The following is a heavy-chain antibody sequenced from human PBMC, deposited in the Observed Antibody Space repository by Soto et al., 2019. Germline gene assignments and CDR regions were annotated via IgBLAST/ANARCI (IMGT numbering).Heavy chain of an antibody. CDR3: TTDPGYSGGYYYYYCMDV. CDR2: IKSKTDGGTT. CDR1: GFTFSNAW. J-gene: IGHJ6*02. D-gene: IGHD3-10*01. Sequence: GGSLRLSCAASGFTFSNAWMSWVRQAPGKGLEWVGRIKSKTDGGTTDYAAPVKGRFTISRDDSKNTLYLQMNSLKTEDTAVYYCTTDPGYSGGYYYYYCMDVWGQGTTVTVSS. V-gene: IGHV3-15*01.